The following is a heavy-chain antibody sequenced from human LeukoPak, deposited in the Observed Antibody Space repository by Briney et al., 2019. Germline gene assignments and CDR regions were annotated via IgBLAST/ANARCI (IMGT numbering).Heavy chain of an antibody. CDR3: AGDMGNGDSKAFDY. CDR1: GFTFSAYT. CDR2: ISGRSIYI. Sequence: SGGSLRLSCAASGFTFSAYTLNWVRQSPGKGLEWVSSISGRSIYIYYADSVKGRFTISRDNAQSSLYLQMNGLGAEDTAIYYCAGDMGNGDSKAFDYWGQGTLVTVSS. D-gene: IGHD4-17*01. V-gene: IGHV3-21*01. J-gene: IGHJ4*02.